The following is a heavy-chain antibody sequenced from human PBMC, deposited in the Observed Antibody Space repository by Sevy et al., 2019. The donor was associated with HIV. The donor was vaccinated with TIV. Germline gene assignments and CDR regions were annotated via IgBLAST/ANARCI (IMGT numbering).Heavy chain of an antibody. Sequence: ASVKVSCKASGYTFSSYGISWVRQAPGQGLEWMGWIGAYNGNKNYAQKFQGRVTLTTDTSTSTAYMDLTSLRSDDTAVYYCARLSTLWGQFNWFDPWGQGTLVTVSS. CDR3: ARLSTLWGQFNWFDP. D-gene: IGHD3-16*01. V-gene: IGHV1-18*04. CDR2: IGAYNGNK. CDR1: GYTFSSYG. J-gene: IGHJ5*02.